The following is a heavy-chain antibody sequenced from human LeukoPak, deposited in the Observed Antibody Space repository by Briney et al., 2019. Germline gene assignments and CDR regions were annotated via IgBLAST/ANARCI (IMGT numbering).Heavy chain of an antibody. CDR1: GFTFSTYA. CDR2: TSVTSSHI. Sequence: GGSLRLSCAASGFTFSTYAMNWVRQAPGKGLEWVSSTSVTSSHIYYAASVKGRFIVSRDNAQKSLNLQMNSLRAEDTALYYCARGDVVLQRNDALDIWGQGTMVSVSS. D-gene: IGHD2-8*01. CDR3: ARGDVVLQRNDALDI. J-gene: IGHJ3*02. V-gene: IGHV3-21*01.